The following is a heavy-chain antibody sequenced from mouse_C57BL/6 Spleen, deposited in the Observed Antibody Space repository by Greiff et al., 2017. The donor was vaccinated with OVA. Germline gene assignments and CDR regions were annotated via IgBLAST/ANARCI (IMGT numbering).Heavy chain of an antibody. CDR2: IYPSDSET. J-gene: IGHJ2*01. CDR1: GYTFTSYW. Sequence: QVQLQQSGAELVRPGSSVKLSCKASGYTFTSYWMDWVKQRPGQGLEWIGNIYPSDSETHYNQKFKDKATLTVDKSSSTAYMQLSSLTSEDSAVYYCARKHYYGSSWNYFDYWGQGTTLTVSS. D-gene: IGHD1-1*01. CDR3: ARKHYYGSSWNYFDY. V-gene: IGHV1-61*01.